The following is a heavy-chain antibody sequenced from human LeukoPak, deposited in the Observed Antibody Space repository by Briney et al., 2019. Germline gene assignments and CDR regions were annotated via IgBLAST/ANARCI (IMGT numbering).Heavy chain of an antibody. CDR1: GFTFSSYA. V-gene: IGHV3-30-3*01. Sequence: GRSLRLSCAASGFTFSSYAMHWVRQAPGKGLEWVAVISYDGSNKYYADSVKGRFTISRDNSKNTLYLQMSSLRAEDTAVYYCAPTKYSSGWPFDYWGQGTLVTVSS. CDR3: APTKYSSGWPFDY. D-gene: IGHD6-19*01. J-gene: IGHJ4*02. CDR2: ISYDGSNK.